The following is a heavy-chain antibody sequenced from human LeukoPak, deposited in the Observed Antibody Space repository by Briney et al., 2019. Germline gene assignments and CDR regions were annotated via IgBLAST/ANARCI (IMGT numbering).Heavy chain of an antibody. CDR1: GGTFSSYA. D-gene: IGHD3-3*01. CDR2: IIPILGIA. CDR3: ARDIYEYYFDY. Sequence: SVKVSCKASGGTFSSYAISWVRQAPGQGLEWMGRIIPILGIANYAQKFQGRVTITADKSTSTAYMELSSLRSEDTAVYYCARDIYEYYFDYWGQGTPVTVSS. J-gene: IGHJ4*02. V-gene: IGHV1-69*04.